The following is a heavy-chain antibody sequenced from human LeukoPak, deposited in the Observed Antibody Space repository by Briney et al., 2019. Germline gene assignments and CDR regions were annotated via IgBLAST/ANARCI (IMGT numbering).Heavy chain of an antibody. CDR1: GFTFSSYG. D-gene: IGHD6-13*01. CDR2: IRYDGSNK. J-gene: IGHJ4*02. V-gene: IGHV3-30*02. CDR3: AKDRVAASVGGFDY. Sequence: GGSLRLSCAASGFTFSSYGMHWVRQAPGKGLEWVAFIRYDGSNKYYADSVKGRFTISRDNPKNTLYLQMNSLRAEDTAVYYCAKDRVAASVGGFDYWGQGTLVTVSS.